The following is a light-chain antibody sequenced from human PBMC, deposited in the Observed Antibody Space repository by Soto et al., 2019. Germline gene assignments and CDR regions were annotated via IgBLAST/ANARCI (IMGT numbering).Light chain of an antibody. CDR1: QSFSSSY. Sequence: EIVLTQSPGTLSLSPGEIATLSCRASQSFSSSYLAWYQQKPGQAPRLLIYGASSRATGIPDRFSGGVSGTDFTLTISRLEPEDFAVYYCQQYVTSPMYTFGQGTKLEIK. CDR2: GAS. J-gene: IGKJ2*01. CDR3: QQYVTSPMYT. V-gene: IGKV3-20*01.